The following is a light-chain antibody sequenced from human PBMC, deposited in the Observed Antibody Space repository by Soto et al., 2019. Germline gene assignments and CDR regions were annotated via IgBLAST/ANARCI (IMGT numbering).Light chain of an antibody. CDR3: QQSNNYPWT. Sequence: DIPMTQSPSTLSASVGDRVTITCRASQYIHNYLAWYQQKPGEAPKLLIYEAANLESGVTSRFSGSGTGTEFTLTISSLQPDDFATYYCQQSNNYPWTFGQGTRVEI. CDR2: EAA. V-gene: IGKV1-5*03. CDR1: QYIHNY. J-gene: IGKJ1*01.